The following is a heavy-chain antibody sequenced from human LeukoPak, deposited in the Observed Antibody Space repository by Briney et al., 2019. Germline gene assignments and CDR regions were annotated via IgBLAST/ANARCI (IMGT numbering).Heavy chain of an antibody. CDR2: IYYSGST. CDR1: GGSISSSSYY. J-gene: IGHJ3*02. Sequence: SETLSLTYTVSGGSISSSSYYWGWIRQPPGKGLEWIGSIYYSGSTYYNPSLKSRVTISVDTSKNQFSLKLSSVTAADTAVYYCARSPIISAFDIWGQGTMVTVSS. CDR3: ARSPIISAFDI. V-gene: IGHV4-39*07.